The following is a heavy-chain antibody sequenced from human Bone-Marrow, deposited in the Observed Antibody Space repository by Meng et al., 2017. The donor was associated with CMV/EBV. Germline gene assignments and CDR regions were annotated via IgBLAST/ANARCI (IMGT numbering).Heavy chain of an antibody. V-gene: IGHV3-30*02. CDR2: VLFDGSNK. CDR3: AKDLPHVRFDY. J-gene: IGHJ4*02. Sequence: GGSLRLSCAAAGFSFSSRDMRWVRQVPGEGLQWVASVLFDGSNKFYPDSVKGRFTISRDNSKGALYLQMTNLKTEDTAVYYGAKDLPHVRFDYWGQGMLVTVSS. D-gene: IGHD5/OR15-5a*01. CDR1: GFSFSSRD.